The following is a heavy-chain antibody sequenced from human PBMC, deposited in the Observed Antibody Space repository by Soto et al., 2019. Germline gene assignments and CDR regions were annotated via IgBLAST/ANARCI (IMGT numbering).Heavy chain of an antibody. CDR2: IYPGDSDT. D-gene: IGHD4-4*01. CDR3: ARNISNFRFYHYALDV. J-gene: IGHJ6*02. CDR1: GYTFTDYW. V-gene: IGHV5-51*01. Sequence: GESLKLSCKGSGYTFTDYWIGWVRQLPGKGLEWMWIIYPGDSDTRYSPSFQGHVTITVDKSTSTAYLQWNTLKASDTAMYYYARNISNFRFYHYALDVWGQGTTVTLSS.